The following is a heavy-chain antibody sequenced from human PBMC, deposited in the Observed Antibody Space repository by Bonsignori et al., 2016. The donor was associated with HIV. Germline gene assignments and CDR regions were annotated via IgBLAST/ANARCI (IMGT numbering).Heavy chain of an antibody. CDR2: INPNSGGT. CDR3: ARGGGIAAAANAWYFDL. Sequence: WVRQAPGQGLEWMGWINPNSGGTNYAQKFQGRVTMTRDTSISTAYMELSRLRSDDTAVYYCARGGGIAAAANAWYFDLWGRGTLVTVSS. V-gene: IGHV1-2*02. J-gene: IGHJ2*01. D-gene: IGHD6-13*01.